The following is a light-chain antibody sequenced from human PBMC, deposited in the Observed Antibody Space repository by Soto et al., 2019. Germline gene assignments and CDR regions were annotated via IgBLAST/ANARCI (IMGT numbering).Light chain of an antibody. J-gene: IGKJ2*01. CDR2: KAS. Sequence: DIQMTQSPSTLSASVGDRVTITCRASQSISSWLAWYQQKPGKAPKLLIYKASSLESGVPSRFXGSGSGTEFTLTISSLQPDDFATYYCQQYNSYSPNTFGQGTKLEIK. V-gene: IGKV1-5*03. CDR3: QQYNSYSPNT. CDR1: QSISSW.